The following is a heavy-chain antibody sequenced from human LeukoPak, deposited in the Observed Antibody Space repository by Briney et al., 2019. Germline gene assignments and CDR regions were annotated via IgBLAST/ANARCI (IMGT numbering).Heavy chain of an antibody. V-gene: IGHV3-30*02. CDR3: AKDPYLVVPAALNWFDP. D-gene: IGHD2-2*01. CDR1: GFTFSGSA. Sequence: PGGSLRLSCAASGFTFSGSAMHWVRQAPGKGLEWVAFIRYDGSNKYYADSVKGRFTISRDNSKNTLYLQMNSLRAEDTAVYYCAKDPYLVVPAALNWFDPWGQGTLVTVSS. J-gene: IGHJ5*02. CDR2: IRYDGSNK.